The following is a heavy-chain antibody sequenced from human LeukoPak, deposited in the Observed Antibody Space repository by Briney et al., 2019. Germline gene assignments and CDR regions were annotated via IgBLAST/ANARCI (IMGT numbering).Heavy chain of an antibody. J-gene: IGHJ6*03. V-gene: IGHV4-59*01. CDR2: IYYSGST. Sequence: SETLSLTCTVSGGSISSYYWSWIRQPPGKGLEWIGYIYYSGSTNYNPSLKSRVTISVDTSKNQFSLKLSSVTAADTAVYYCARDRGQQLGYMDVWGKGTTVIVSS. CDR1: GGSISSYY. CDR3: ARDRGQQLGYMDV. D-gene: IGHD6-13*01.